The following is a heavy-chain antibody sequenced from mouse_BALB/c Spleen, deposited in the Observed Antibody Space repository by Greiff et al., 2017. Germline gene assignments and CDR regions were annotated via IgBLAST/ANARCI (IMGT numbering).Heavy chain of an antibody. Sequence: EVKVVESGGGLVQPGGSRKLSCAASGFTFSSFGMHWVRQAPEKGLEWVAYISSGSSTIYYADTVKGRFTISRDNPKNTLFLQMTSLRSEDTAMYYCARSAYDGYYRGYFDVWGAGTTVTVSS. V-gene: IGHV5-17*02. D-gene: IGHD2-3*01. CDR3: ARSAYDGYYRGYFDV. CDR1: GFTFSSFG. CDR2: ISSGSSTI. J-gene: IGHJ1*01.